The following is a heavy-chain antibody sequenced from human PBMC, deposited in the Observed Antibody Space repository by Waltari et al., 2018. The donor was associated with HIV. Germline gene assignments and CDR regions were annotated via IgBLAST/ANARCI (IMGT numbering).Heavy chain of an antibody. V-gene: IGHV4-34*01. CDR3: ARGRRYSYGFRWYYFDY. Sequence: QVQLQQWGAGLLKPSETMSHTCAVYGGYFSGAYWSWIRHPPGKGLEWIGEINHSGSTNYNPSLKSRVTISVDTSKNQFSLKLSSVTAADTAVYYCARGRRYSYGFRWYYFDYWGQGTLVTVSS. J-gene: IGHJ4*02. D-gene: IGHD5-18*01. CDR1: GGYFSGAY. CDR2: INHSGST.